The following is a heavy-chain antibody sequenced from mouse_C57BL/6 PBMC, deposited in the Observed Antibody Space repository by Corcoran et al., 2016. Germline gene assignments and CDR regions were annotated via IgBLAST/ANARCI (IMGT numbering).Heavy chain of an antibody. V-gene: IGHV9-3*01. CDR1: GYTFTTYG. J-gene: IGHJ1*03. CDR2: INTYSGVP. D-gene: IGHD2-4*01. CDR3: AADATMIIDWYFAV. Sequence: QIQLVQSGPELKKPGETVKISCKASGYTFTTYGMSWVKQAPGKGLKWMGWINTYSGVPTYADDFKGRFAFSLETSASTAYLQINNLKNEDTATYFCAADATMIIDWYFAVWGTGTTVTVSS.